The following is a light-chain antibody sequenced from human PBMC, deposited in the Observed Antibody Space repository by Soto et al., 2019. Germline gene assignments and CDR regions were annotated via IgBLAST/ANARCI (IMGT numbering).Light chain of an antibody. V-gene: IGLV2-14*01. CDR1: SSDVGGYNY. CDR2: DVT. CDR3: SSFTSSSTYV. Sequence: QSVLTQPASVSGSPGQSIAISCTGTSSDVGGYNYVSWYQQHPGKAPKLIIYDVTNRPSGVSDRFSGSKSGNTDSLTISGLQAEDEADYYCSSFTSSSTYVFGSGTKLTVL. J-gene: IGLJ1*01.